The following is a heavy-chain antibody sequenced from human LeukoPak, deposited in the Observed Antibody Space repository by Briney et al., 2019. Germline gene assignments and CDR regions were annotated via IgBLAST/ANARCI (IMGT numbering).Heavy chain of an antibody. CDR1: GFTLSNHW. Sequence: PGGSLRLSCAASGFTLSNHWMTWVRQVPGRGPEWVANVNRDGSETYYLDSVKGRFTISKDNAKNSLYLQMNSLRAEDTALYHCARNNCNDVWGQGTTVIVSS. V-gene: IGHV3-7*03. CDR3: ARNNCNDV. J-gene: IGHJ6*02. D-gene: IGHD2/OR15-2a*01. CDR2: VNRDGSET.